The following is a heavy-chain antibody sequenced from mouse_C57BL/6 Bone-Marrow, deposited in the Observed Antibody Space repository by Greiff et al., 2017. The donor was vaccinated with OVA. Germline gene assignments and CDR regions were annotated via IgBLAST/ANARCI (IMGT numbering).Heavy chain of an antibody. J-gene: IGHJ4*01. Sequence: QVHVKQSGAELVRPGASVTLSCKASGYRFTDYEMHWVKQTPVHGLEWIGAIDPETGGTAYNQKFKGKAILTADKSSSTAYMELRSLTSEDSAVYYCTRGYSNYYAMDYWGQGTSVTVSS. D-gene: IGHD2-5*01. CDR2: IDPETGGT. V-gene: IGHV1-15*01. CDR3: TRGYSNYYAMDY. CDR1: GYRFTDYE.